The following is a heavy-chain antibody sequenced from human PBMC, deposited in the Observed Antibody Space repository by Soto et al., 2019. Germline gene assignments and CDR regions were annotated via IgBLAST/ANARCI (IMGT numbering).Heavy chain of an antibody. Sequence: EVQLVESGGGLVQPGGSLRLSCAGSGFIFGNFWMTWVRQAPGKGLEWVANIKQDGSEKYYVDSVKGRFTISRDNVKNSLSLQMNSLRSEDTAVYYCARGTGGATSSGKDQFDYWGQGTLVPVSS. J-gene: IGHJ4*02. V-gene: IGHV3-7*01. CDR3: ARGTGGATSSGKDQFDY. D-gene: IGHD1-26*01. CDR1: GFIFGNFW. CDR2: IKQDGSEK.